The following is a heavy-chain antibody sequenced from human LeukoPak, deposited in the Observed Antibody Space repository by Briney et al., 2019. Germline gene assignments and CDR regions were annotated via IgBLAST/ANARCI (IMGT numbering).Heavy chain of an antibody. D-gene: IGHD3-10*01. J-gene: IGHJ4*02. Sequence: GASVKVSCKASGYTFTSYYMHWVRQAPGQGLEWMGIINPSGGSTSYAQKFQGRVTMTRDTSTSTVYMELSSLRSEDTAVYYCARDSPRVYYGSGSYYNALGYWGQGTLVTVSP. CDR1: GYTFTSYY. V-gene: IGHV1-46*01. CDR3: ARDSPRVYYGSGSYYNALGY. CDR2: INPSGGST.